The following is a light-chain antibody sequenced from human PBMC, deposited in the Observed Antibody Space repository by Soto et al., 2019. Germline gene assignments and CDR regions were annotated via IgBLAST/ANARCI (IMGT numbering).Light chain of an antibody. CDR1: QDLVKA. J-gene: IGKJ2*01. CDR2: DAS. CDR3: QQYAALPYT. V-gene: IGKV1-33*01. Sequence: DIQMTQSPPSLSASVGDRVTITCQASQDLVKALHWYQQRPGKAPKRLVYDASNLESGVPSRFSGSRSGTDFTLSISSLQPEDVATYYCQQYAALPYTFGQGTRLEI.